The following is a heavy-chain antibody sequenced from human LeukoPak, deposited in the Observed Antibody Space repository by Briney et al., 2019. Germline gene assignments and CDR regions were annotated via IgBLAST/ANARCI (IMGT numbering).Heavy chain of an antibody. CDR1: GGSISSYY. CDR2: IYTNGST. J-gene: IGHJ6*03. CDR3: ARVSYTSGAHHYYYYMDV. Sequence: PSETLSLTCTVSGGSISSYYWSWIRQPAGKGLEWIGRIYTNGSTNYNPSLKSRVTISMDKSNNQFSLNLSSVTAADTAVYYCARVSYTSGAHHYYYYMDVWGKGTTVTVSS. V-gene: IGHV4-4*07. D-gene: IGHD6-19*01.